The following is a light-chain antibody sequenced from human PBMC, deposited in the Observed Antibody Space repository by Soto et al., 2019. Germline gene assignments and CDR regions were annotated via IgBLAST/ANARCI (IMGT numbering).Light chain of an antibody. V-gene: IGLV1-47*02. CDR2: SNN. J-gene: IGLJ1*01. CDR3: AAWDDSLSGYV. Sequence: SALAHPPSASGTPGQRVTISCSGSSSNTGANYVYWYQHLPGTAPKLLIHSNNQRPSGVPDRFSGSKSGTSASLAISGLRSDDEADYYCAAWDDSLSGYVFGTGTKVTVL. CDR1: SSNTGANY.